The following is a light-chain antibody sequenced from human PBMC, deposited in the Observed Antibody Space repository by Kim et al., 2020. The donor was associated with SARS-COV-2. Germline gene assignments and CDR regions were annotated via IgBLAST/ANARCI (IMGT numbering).Light chain of an antibody. CDR2: GAS. V-gene: IGKV3D-15*01. Sequence: SPGERPPPSCRATESISDNLAWYQQKPGQAPRLLIYGASTRATGIPARFRGSGSGTEFTLIITTLQSEDFAMYYCQQYKIWPPLTFGGGTKVDIK. J-gene: IGKJ4*01. CDR3: QQYKIWPPLT. CDR1: ESISDN.